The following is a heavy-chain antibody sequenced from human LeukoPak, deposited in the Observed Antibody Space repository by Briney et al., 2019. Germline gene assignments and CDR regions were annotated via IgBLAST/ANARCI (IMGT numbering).Heavy chain of an antibody. CDR2: ISSNGGST. V-gene: IGHV3-64D*06. Sequence: GGSLRLSCSASGFTFSSYAMHWVRQAPGKGLEYVSAISSNGGSTYYADSVKGRFTISRDNSKNTLYLQMSSLRPEDTAVYYCVKAGRGYSYGDFDYWGQGTLVTVSS. D-gene: IGHD5-18*01. CDR1: GFTFSSYA. CDR3: VKAGRGYSYGDFDY. J-gene: IGHJ4*02.